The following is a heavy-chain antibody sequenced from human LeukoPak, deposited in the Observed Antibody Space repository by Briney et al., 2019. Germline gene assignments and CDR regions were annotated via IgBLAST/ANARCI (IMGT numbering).Heavy chain of an antibody. CDR1: GFTFGDYA. Sequence: SGGSLRLSCAASGFTFGDYAMHWVRQAPGKGLEWVSGISWNSGSIGYADSVKGRFTISRDNAKNSLYLQMNSLRAEDTALYYCAKDRGIAAAGTGYWGQGTLVTVSS. V-gene: IGHV3-9*01. CDR2: ISWNSGSI. D-gene: IGHD6-13*01. J-gene: IGHJ4*02. CDR3: AKDRGIAAAGTGY.